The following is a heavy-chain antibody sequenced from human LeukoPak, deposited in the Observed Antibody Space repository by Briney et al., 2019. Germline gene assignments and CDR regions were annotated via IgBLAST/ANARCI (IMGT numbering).Heavy chain of an antibody. CDR3: ARSSTTYYYDSSSHY. CDR2: ISSSSSTI. Sequence: GGSLRLSCAASGFTFSSYSMNWVRQAPGKGLEWVSYISSSSSTIYYADSVKGRFTISRDNAKNSLYLQMDSLRAEDTAVYYCARSSTTYYYDSSSHYWGQGTLVTVSS. J-gene: IGHJ4*02. D-gene: IGHD3-22*01. CDR1: GFTFSSYS. V-gene: IGHV3-48*04.